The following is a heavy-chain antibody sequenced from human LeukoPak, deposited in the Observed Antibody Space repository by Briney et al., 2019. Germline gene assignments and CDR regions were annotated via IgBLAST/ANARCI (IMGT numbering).Heavy chain of an antibody. CDR3: VRDGSADLAMVRGVITDY. V-gene: IGHV1-18*01. J-gene: IGHJ4*02. Sequence: ASVKVSCKASGYTFTSYGISWVRQAPGQGLEWMGWISAYNGNTNYAQKLQGRVTMTTDTSTSTAYMELRSLRSDDTAVYYCVRDGSADLAMVRGVITDYWGQGTLVTVSS. CDR1: GYTFTSYG. CDR2: ISAYNGNT. D-gene: IGHD3-10*01.